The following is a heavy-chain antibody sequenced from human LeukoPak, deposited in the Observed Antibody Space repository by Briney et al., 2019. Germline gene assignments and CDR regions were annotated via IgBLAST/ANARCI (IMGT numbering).Heavy chain of an antibody. CDR1: GGSFSGYY. CDR2: INHSGST. CDR3: TRGLRYFDY. V-gene: IGHV4-34*01. Sequence: SETLSLTCAVYGGSFSGYYWNWIRQAPGKGLEWIGEINHSGSTNYNPSLKSRVTISVDTSKNQFSLKLSSVTAADTAVYYCTRGLRYFDYWGQGTLVTVSS. J-gene: IGHJ4*02.